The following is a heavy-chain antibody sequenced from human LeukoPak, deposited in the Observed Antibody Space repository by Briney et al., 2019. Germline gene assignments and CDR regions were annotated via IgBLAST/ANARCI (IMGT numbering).Heavy chain of an antibody. CDR1: GFTFSSYS. Sequence: GGSLRLSCAASGFTFSSYSMNWVRQAPGKGLEWVSSISSSSSYIYYADSVKGRFTISRDNAKNSLYLQMNSLRAEDTAVYYCAATVVTPWAFGIWGQGTMVTVSS. CDR2: ISSSSSYI. CDR3: AATVVTPWAFGI. V-gene: IGHV3-21*01. D-gene: IGHD4-23*01. J-gene: IGHJ3*02.